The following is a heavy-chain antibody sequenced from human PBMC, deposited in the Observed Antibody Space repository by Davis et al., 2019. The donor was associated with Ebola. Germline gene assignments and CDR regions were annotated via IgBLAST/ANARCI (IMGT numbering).Heavy chain of an antibody. V-gene: IGHV4-34*01. CDR1: GGSFSGYY. J-gene: IGHJ3*02. CDR3: ARNLVVVDGDYYDSSGSRAFDI. D-gene: IGHD3-22*01. Sequence: PGGSLRLSCAVYGGSFSGYYWSWIRQPPGKGLEWIGEINHSGSTNYNPSLKSRVTISVDTSKNQFSLKLSSVTAADTAVYYCARNLVVVDGDYYDSSGSRAFDIWGQGTMVTVSS. CDR2: INHSGST.